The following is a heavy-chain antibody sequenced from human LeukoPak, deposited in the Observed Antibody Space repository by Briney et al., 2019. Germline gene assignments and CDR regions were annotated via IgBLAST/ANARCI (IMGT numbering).Heavy chain of an antibody. CDR2: IYYSGST. D-gene: IGHD2-2*03. CDR3: ASGYCSSTSCLFDP. V-gene: IGHV4-59*01. CDR1: GGSISSYY. Sequence: SETLSLTCTVSGGSISSYYWSWTRQLPGKGLEWIGYIYYSGSTNYNPSLKSRVTISVDTSKNQFSLKLSSVTAADTAVYYCASGYCSSTSCLFDPWGQGTLVTVSS. J-gene: IGHJ5*02.